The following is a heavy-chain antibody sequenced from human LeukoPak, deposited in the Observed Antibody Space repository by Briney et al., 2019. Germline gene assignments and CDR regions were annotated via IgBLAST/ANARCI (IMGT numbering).Heavy chain of an antibody. CDR2: IYYSGST. D-gene: IGHD4-17*01. CDR1: GGSISSYY. CDR3: ARFTVTTVY. Sequence: SETLSLTCTVSGGSISSYYWSWIRPPPGKGLEWIGYIYYSGSTNYNPSLKSRVTISVDTSKNQFSLKLSSVTAADTAVYYCARFTVTTVYWGQGTLVTASS. V-gene: IGHV4-59*08. J-gene: IGHJ4*02.